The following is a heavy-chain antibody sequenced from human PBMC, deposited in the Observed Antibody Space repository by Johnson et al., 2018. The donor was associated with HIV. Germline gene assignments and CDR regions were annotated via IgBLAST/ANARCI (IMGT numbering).Heavy chain of an antibody. J-gene: IGHJ3*02. D-gene: IGHD1-26*01. Sequence: QVQLVESGGGVVQPARSLRLSCAASGFTFSSYSMHWVRQAPGKGLEWVAGISNDGSNKYYADSVKGRFTISRDNSKNTLYLQMNSLRAEDTAVYYCAREQGSGSYSIHAFDIWGQGTMVTVSS. CDR2: ISNDGSNK. CDR1: GFTFSSYS. V-gene: IGHV3-30-3*01. CDR3: AREQGSGSYSIHAFDI.